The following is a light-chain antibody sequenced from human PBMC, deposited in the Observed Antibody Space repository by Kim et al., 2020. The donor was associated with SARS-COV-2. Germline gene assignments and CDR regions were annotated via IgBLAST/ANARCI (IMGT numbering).Light chain of an antibody. CDR3: QQYNNWPPT. CDR2: AAS. Sequence: VVMTQSPAPLSASPGERVTLSCRASQSVSSNLAWYQQRPDQPPRLLISAASTGATGLPARFSGSGSGTEFTLTISSLQSEDFAVYYCQQYNNWPPTFGPGTKVDIK. J-gene: IGKJ3*01. V-gene: IGKV3-15*01. CDR1: QSVSSN.